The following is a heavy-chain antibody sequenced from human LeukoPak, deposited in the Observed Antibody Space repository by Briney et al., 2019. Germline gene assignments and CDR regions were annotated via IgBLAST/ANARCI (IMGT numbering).Heavy chain of an antibody. Sequence: SETLSLTYTVSGGSISSSTYYWGWIRQPPGKGLQWIGSIYDSGSTYSNPSLKSRLTISVDTSKNQFSLRLSSVTAADAAVYYCGRDKTKWDYWGQGTLVTVSS. CDR3: GRDKTKWDY. V-gene: IGHV4-39*07. D-gene: IGHD2-8*01. CDR2: IYDSGST. J-gene: IGHJ4*02. CDR1: GGSISSSTYY.